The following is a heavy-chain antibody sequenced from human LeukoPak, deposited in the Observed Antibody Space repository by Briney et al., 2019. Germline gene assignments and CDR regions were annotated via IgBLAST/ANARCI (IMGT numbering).Heavy chain of an antibody. CDR1: GFTFSSYA. V-gene: IGHV3-23*01. J-gene: IGHJ4*02. Sequence: GGSLRLSCAASGFTFSSYAMSWVRQAPGKGLEWVSAISGSGGSTYYADSVKGRFTISRDNAMNSLYLQMNSLRAEDTAIYYCARDLGSYSSGWYMGFDYWGQGTLVTVSS. CDR3: ARDLGSYSSGWYMGFDY. D-gene: IGHD6-19*01. CDR2: ISGSGGST.